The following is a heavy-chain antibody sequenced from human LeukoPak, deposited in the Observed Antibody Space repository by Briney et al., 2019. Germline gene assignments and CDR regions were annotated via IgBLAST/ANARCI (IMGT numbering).Heavy chain of an antibody. CDR3: ARGRYSFGY. J-gene: IGHJ4*02. CDR2: IYYTGST. V-gene: IGHV4-59*12. Sequence: SETLSLTCTVSGDSISIYYWSWIRQPPGKGLEWIGYIYYTGSTKSNPSLKSRVTISVDTSKNQFSLNLSSVTAADTAVYFCARGRYSFGYWGQGTLVTVSS. D-gene: IGHD5-18*01. CDR1: GDSISIYY.